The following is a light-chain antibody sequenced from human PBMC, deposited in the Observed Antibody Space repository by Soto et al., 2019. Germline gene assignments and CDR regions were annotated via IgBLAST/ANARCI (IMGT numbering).Light chain of an antibody. V-gene: IGKV3-11*01. CDR1: QSVSSY. Sequence: IVLTQSPATLSLSPGERATLSCRASQSVSSYLAWYQQKPGQAPRLLIYDASNRATGIPARFSGGGSGTDFTLTISSLEPEDFAVYYCQQRSNWLITFGQGTRLEIK. CDR2: DAS. CDR3: QQRSNWLIT. J-gene: IGKJ5*01.